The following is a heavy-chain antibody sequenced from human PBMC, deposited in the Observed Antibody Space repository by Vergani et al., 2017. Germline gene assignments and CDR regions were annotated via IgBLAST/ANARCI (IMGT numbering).Heavy chain of an antibody. D-gene: IGHD3-3*01. CDR3: ASRRVYYDFWSGYLSYYFDY. CDR1: GGSISSSSYY. Sequence: QLQLQESGPGLVKPSETLSLTCTVSGGSISSSSYYWGWIRQPPGKGLEWIWSIYYSGSTYYNPSLKSRVTISVDTSKNQFSLKLSSVTAADTAVYYCASRRVYYDFWSGYLSYYFDYWGQGTLVTVSS. V-gene: IGHV4-39*01. J-gene: IGHJ4*02. CDR2: IYYSGST.